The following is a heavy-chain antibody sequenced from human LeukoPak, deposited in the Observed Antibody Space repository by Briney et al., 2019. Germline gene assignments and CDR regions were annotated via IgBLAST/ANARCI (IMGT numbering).Heavy chain of an antibody. Sequence: PGGSLRLSCAASGFSVSAYWMSWVRQAPGKGLEWVANINEAGSENPYVDPVKGRFTISRDNAKNSLYLQMHSLRAEDTAVYYCVREGTTVALFDYWGQGSLVTVSS. D-gene: IGHD6-19*01. CDR2: INEAGSEN. CDR3: VREGTTVALFDY. J-gene: IGHJ4*02. CDR1: GFSVSAYW. V-gene: IGHV3-7*01.